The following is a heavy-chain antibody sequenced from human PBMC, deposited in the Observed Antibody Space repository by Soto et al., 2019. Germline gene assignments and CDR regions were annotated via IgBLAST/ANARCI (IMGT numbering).Heavy chain of an antibody. J-gene: IGHJ3*02. Sequence: SETLSLTCTVSGGSISSGGYYWSWIRQHPGKGLEWIGYIYYSGSTYYNPSLKSRGTISVDTSKNQFSLKMASVTAADTALYYCARVERGTATTVVDAFDIWGPGTMVTVSS. V-gene: IGHV4-31*03. CDR1: GGSISSGGYY. D-gene: IGHD1-1*01. CDR2: IYYSGST. CDR3: ARVERGTATTVVDAFDI.